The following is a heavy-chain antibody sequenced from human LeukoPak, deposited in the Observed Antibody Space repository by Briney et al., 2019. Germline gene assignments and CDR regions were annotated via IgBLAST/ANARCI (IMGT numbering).Heavy chain of an antibody. V-gene: IGHV3-43D*03. CDR1: GFTFDDYA. J-gene: IGHJ4*02. Sequence: GGSLRLSCAASGFTFDDYAMHWVRQAPGKGLEWVSLITWDGDNTYYADSVKGRFTISRDNSKNSLYLHMNSLRGEDTAFYYCAKGTSSWHEFDHWGQGTLVTVSS. CDR2: ITWDGDNT. D-gene: IGHD6-13*01. CDR3: AKGTSSWHEFDH.